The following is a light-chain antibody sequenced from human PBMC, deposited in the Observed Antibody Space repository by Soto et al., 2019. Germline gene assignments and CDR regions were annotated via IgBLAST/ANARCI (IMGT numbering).Light chain of an antibody. Sequence: QSALTQPASVSGSPGQSITISCTGTSSDVGGYNYVSWYQQHPGKAPKLMIYDVSNRPSGVSNRFSGFKSGNTASLTISGLQAEDEADYYCSSYTSSSTGVFGGGTKLTVL. V-gene: IGLV2-14*01. CDR1: SSDVGGYNY. CDR2: DVS. J-gene: IGLJ2*01. CDR3: SSYTSSSTGV.